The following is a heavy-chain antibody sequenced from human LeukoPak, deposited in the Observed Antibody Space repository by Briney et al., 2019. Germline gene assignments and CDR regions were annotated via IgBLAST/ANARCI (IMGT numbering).Heavy chain of an antibody. D-gene: IGHD5-18*01. CDR1: GGSISSSSYY. CDR2: IYYSGST. J-gene: IGHJ3*02. CDR3: AREGGGDTAMVDAFDI. Sequence: SETLSLTCTVSGGSISSSSYYWGWIRQPPGKGLEWIGSIYYSGSTYYNPSLKSRVTISVDTSKNQFSLKLSSVTAEDTAVYYCAREGGGDTAMVDAFDIWGQGTMVTVSS. V-gene: IGHV4-39*07.